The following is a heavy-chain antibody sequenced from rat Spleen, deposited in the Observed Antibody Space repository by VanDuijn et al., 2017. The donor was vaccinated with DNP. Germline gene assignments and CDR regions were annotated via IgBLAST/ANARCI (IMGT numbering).Heavy chain of an antibody. J-gene: IGHJ2*01. CDR2: ISYSGGT. Sequence: EVQLQESGSGLVKPSQSLSLTCSVTGYSITSNYWGWIRKFPGNKLEYIGHISYSGGTNYNPSLKSRISITRDTSKNHFFLHWNAGTTEETATYECARWTRDFEYGGQGVMVTVSS. CDR1: GYSITSNY. D-gene: IGHD1-7*01. V-gene: IGHV3-1*01. CDR3: ARWTRDFEY.